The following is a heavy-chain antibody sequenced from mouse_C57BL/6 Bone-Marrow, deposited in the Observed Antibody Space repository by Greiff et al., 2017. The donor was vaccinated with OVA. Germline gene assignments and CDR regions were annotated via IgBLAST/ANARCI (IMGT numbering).Heavy chain of an antibody. CDR2: IDPSDSET. D-gene: IGHD4-1*01. CDR1: GYTFTSYW. J-gene: IGHJ1*03. CDR3: ATGTPCLRYWYFDV. V-gene: IGHV1-52*01. Sequence: VQLQQPGAELVRPGSSVKLSCKASGYTFTSYWMHWVKQRPIQGLEWIGNIDPSDSETHYNQKFKDKATLTVDKSSSTAYMQLSSLTSEDSAVYYCATGTPCLRYWYFDVWGTGTTVTVSS.